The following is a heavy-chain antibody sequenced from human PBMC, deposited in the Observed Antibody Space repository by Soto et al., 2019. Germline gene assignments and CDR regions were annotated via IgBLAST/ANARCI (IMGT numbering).Heavy chain of an antibody. Sequence: QVQRQASGPGLGKPSQTLSLTCTVSGGSISSGGYYWSWIRQHPGKGLEWIGFIYYSGSTYYNPCLKSRVSISVDTSKNQFSLKLRSVTAADTAVYYCARLNSYSNHLLFAYWGQGTLVTVSS. V-gene: IGHV4-31*03. CDR2: IYYSGST. CDR1: GGSISSGGYY. CDR3: ARLNSYSNHLLFAY. D-gene: IGHD4-4*01. J-gene: IGHJ4*02.